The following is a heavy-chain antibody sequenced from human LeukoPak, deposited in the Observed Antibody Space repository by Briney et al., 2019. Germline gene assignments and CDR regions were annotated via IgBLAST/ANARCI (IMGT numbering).Heavy chain of an antibody. J-gene: IGHJ6*02. D-gene: IGHD1-1*01. CDR1: GFTFNNYW. V-gene: IGHV3-74*01. CDR2: INNDGSSA. Sequence: GGSLRLSCAASGFTFNNYWIHWVRQVPGKGLVWVSRINNDGSSASYVDSVKGRFTISRDNAKHTLFLQMNSLRAEDTAVYYCARRGTGHSMDVWGQGTTVIVSS. CDR3: ARRGTGHSMDV.